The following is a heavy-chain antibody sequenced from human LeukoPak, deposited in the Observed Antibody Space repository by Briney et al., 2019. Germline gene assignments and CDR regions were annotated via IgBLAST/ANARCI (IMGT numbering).Heavy chain of an antibody. Sequence: PGRSLRLSCAASGFTFSSYGMHWVRQAPGKGLEWVAVIWYDGSNKYYADSVKGRFTISRDNSKNTLYLQMNSLRAEDTAVYYCARESYDSSGYYTYWGQGTLVIVSS. CDR2: IWYDGSNK. CDR1: GFTFSSYG. V-gene: IGHV3-33*01. J-gene: IGHJ4*02. D-gene: IGHD3-22*01. CDR3: ARESYDSSGYYTY.